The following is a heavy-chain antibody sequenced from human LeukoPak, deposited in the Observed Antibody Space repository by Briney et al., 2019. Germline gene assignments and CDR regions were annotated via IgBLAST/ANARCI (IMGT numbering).Heavy chain of an antibody. V-gene: IGHV4-39*01. CDR2: IYYSGST. Sequence: KXSETLSLTCTVSGGSISSSSYYWGWIRQPPGKGLEWIGSIYYSGSTYYNPSLKSRVTISVDTSKNQFSLKLSSVTAADTAVYYCARRGYDSSGYYYAYWGQGTLVTVSS. D-gene: IGHD3-22*01. CDR1: GGSISSSSYY. CDR3: ARRGYDSSGYYYAY. J-gene: IGHJ4*02.